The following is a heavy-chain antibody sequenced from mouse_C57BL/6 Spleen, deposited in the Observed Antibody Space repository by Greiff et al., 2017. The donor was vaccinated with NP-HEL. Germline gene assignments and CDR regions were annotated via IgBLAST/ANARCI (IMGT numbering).Heavy chain of an antibody. CDR2: INPNNGGT. J-gene: IGHJ2*01. V-gene: IGHV1-26*01. Sequence: EVQLQQSGPELVKPGASVKISCKASGYTFTDYYMNWVKQSHGKSLEWIGDINPNNGGTSYNQKFKGKATLTVDKSSSTAYMELRSLTSADSAVYYCARRGLDGYYPFDYWGQGTTLTVSS. CDR1: GYTFTDYY. CDR3: ARRGLDGYYPFDY. D-gene: IGHD2-3*01.